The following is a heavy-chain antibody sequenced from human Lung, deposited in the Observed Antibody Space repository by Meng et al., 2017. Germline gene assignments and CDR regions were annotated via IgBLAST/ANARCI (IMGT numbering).Heavy chain of an antibody. CDR1: GGSFSDYY. CDR3: ARGPTTMAHDFDY. CDR2: INHSGST. V-gene: IGHV4-34*01. D-gene: IGHD4-11*01. Sequence: QVQLQQWGAGLLKPSETLSLTCVVSGGSFSDYYWSWSRQPPGKGLEWIGEINHSGSTNYNPSLESRATISVDTSQNNLSLKLSSVTAADSAVYYCARGPTTMAHDFDYWGQGILVTVSS. J-gene: IGHJ4*02.